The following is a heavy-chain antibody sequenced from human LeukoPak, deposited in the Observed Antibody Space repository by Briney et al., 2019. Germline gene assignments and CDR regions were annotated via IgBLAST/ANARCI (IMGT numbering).Heavy chain of an antibody. CDR3: ATPGPITMIVVRNAFDI. CDR2: FDPEDGET. V-gene: IGHV1-24*01. CDR1: GYTLTELS. D-gene: IGHD3-22*01. Sequence: ASVKVSCKVSGYTLTELSMHWVRQAPGKGLEWMGGFDPEDGETIHAQKFQGRVTMTEDTSTDTAYMELSSLRSEDTAVYYCATPGPITMIVVRNAFDIWGQGTMVTVSS. J-gene: IGHJ3*02.